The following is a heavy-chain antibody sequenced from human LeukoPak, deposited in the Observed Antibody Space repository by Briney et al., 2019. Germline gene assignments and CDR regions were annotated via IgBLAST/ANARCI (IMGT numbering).Heavy chain of an antibody. Sequence: GGSLRLSCAASGFTFSDYGMIWVRQAPGKGLEWVSYITRSSALHYADSVKGRFTISRDNAKNSLFLQMNSLRAEDTAMYYCAKGTKPVMTIPDYWGQGILVTVSS. D-gene: IGHD1/OR15-1a*01. CDR3: AKGTKPVMTIPDY. J-gene: IGHJ4*02. V-gene: IGHV3-69-1*01. CDR2: ITRSSAL. CDR1: GFTFSDYG.